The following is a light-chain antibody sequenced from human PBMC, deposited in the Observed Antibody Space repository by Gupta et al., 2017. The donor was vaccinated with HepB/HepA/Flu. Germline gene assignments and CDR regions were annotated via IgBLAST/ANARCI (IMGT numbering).Light chain of an antibody. CDR1: QIINTY. CDR3: QQSYNTPRT. J-gene: IGKJ1*01. Sequence: DIQMTQPPSSLSASVGDRVTITCRASQIINTYLNWYQQRPGKAPKVLIYAASHLLTGVPSRFTGRGSGTEFTLTINNLQPDDFAIYYCQQSYNTPRTFGQGTKVEMK. CDR2: AAS. V-gene: IGKV1-39*01.